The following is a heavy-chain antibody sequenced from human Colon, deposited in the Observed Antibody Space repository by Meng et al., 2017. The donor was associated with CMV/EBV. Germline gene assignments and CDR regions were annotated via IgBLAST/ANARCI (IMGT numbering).Heavy chain of an antibody. V-gene: IGHV4-39*07. CDR3: ARDGGLGDDAFDI. J-gene: IGHJ3*02. CDR1: GGSISSSSYY. D-gene: IGHD3-10*01. CDR2: IYYSGST. Sequence: SETLSLTCTVSGGSISSSSYYWGWIRQPPGKGLEWIGSIYYSGSTYYNPSLKSRVTISVDTSKNQFSLKLRSVTAADTAVYYCARDGGLGDDAFDIWGQGTMVTVSS.